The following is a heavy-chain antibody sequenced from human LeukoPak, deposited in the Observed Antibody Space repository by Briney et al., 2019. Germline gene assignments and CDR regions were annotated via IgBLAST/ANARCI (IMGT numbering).Heavy chain of an antibody. CDR2: FYYSGNT. CDR3: ARGYSYGTALDY. V-gene: IGHV4-59*01. CDR1: GGSISSYY. Sequence: SETLSLTCTVSGGSISSYYWSWIRQPPGKGLEWIGYFYYSGNTNYNPSLKSRVTMSVDTSKNQFSLKLSSVTAADTAVYYCARGYSYGTALDYWGQGTLVTVSS. D-gene: IGHD5-18*01. J-gene: IGHJ4*02.